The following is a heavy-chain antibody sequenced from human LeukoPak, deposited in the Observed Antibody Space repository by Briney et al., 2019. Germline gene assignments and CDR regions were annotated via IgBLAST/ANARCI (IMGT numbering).Heavy chain of an antibody. Sequence: GGSLRLSCAASGFMFSSYWMSWVRQAPGKGLEWVADIKEDGSEKSYVDSVKGRFTISRDNAKNSLYLQMNTLRAEDTAVYYCARGPGKASFDYWGQGTLVTVSS. D-gene: IGHD3-10*01. CDR3: ARGPGKASFDY. CDR1: GFMFSSYW. V-gene: IGHV3-7*01. CDR2: IKEDGSEK. J-gene: IGHJ4*02.